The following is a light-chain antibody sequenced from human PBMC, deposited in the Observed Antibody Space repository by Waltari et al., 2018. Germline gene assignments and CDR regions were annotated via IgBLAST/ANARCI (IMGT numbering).Light chain of an antibody. CDR3: ESADNTGAYV. CDR1: ALPNQF. CDR2: KDT. J-gene: IGLJ1*01. Sequence: SYELTQPPSVSVSPGQTAKITCSGDALPNQFAYWFQQKPGQAPVLIIYKDTRRPSGIPERFSGSNSGTTVTLTITGVQAEDEADYYCESADNTGAYVFGGGTKATVL. V-gene: IGLV3-25*03.